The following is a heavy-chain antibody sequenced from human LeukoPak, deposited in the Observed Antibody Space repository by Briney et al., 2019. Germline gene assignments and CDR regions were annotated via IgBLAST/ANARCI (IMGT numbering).Heavy chain of an antibody. CDR3: ARDRRLDYYYYYMDV. Sequence: ASVKVSCKASGYTFTGYYMHWVRQAPGQGLEWMGWINPNSGGTNYAQKFQGRVTMTRDTSISTAYMELSRLRSDDTAVYYCARDRRLDYYYYYMDVWGKGTTVTVSS. J-gene: IGHJ6*03. V-gene: IGHV1-2*02. CDR2: INPNSGGT. CDR1: GYTFTGYY. D-gene: IGHD1-1*01.